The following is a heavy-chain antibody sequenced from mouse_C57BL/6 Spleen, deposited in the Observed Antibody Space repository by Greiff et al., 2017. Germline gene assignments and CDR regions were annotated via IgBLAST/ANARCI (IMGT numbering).Heavy chain of an antibody. CDR1: GYAFSSSW. CDR2: IYPGDGDT. V-gene: IGHV1-82*01. D-gene: IGHD1-1*01. CDR3: ARGLYGSSTRFDY. J-gene: IGHJ2*01. Sequence: VQLQQSGPELVKPGASVKISCKASGYAFSSSWMNWVKQRPGKGLEWIGRIYPGDGDTNYNGKFKGKATLTADKSSSTAYMQLSSLTSEDSAVYYCARGLYGSSTRFDYWGQGTTLTVSS.